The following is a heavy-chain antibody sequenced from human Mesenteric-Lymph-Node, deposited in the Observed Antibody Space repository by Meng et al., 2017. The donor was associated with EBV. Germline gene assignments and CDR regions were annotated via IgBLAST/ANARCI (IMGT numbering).Heavy chain of an antibody. CDR1: GGSVSSGGHS. Sequence: QFQRQEPGSGRVKPSQPLSLTCAVSGGSVSSGGHSWSWIRQPPGKGLEWIGYIYHTGSTYYNPSLKSRVTISIDTSKNQFSLKLSSVTAADTAVYFCARGFGDNNNWFGPWGQGTLITVSS. D-gene: IGHD4-17*01. J-gene: IGHJ5*02. V-gene: IGHV4-30-2*01. CDR3: ARGFGDNNNWFGP. CDR2: IYHTGST.